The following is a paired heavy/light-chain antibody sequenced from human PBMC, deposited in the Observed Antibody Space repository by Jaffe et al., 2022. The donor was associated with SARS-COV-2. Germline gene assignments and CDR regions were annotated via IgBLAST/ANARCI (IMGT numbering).Light chain of an antibody. CDR3: LQHHDYPLT. CDR1: QAIRSK. CDR2: DIS. V-gene: IGKV1-17*01. Sequence: DIQMTQSPSSLSASVGDRVTITCRASQAIRSKFGWYQQKPGKAPKRLIYDISTLQSGVPSRFSGSGSGTEFTLTISGLQPEDFATYYCLQHHDYPLTFGPGTKVEI. J-gene: IGKJ3*01.
Heavy chain of an antibody. CDR2: IWSNGLTT. D-gene: IGHD3-3*01. Sequence: EVQLLQSGGGLIQPGGSLRLSCAASGFTFSAYAMDWVRQAPGKGLEWVSIIWSNGLTTYYRDSVNGRFTISRDNSKNTLYLQMNSLRAEDTAIYYCAVHPSYYGATTPFDHWGQGTLVTVSS. J-gene: IGHJ4*02. CDR1: GFTFSAYA. CDR3: AVHPSYYGATTPFDH. V-gene: IGHV3-23*05.